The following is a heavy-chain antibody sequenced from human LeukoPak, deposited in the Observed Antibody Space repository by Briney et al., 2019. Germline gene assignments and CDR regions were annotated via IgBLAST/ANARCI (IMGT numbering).Heavy chain of an antibody. CDR2: ISGSGGSS. V-gene: IGHV3-23*01. J-gene: IGHJ3*02. CDR1: GFTFSSYA. D-gene: IGHD5-12*01. CDR3: TKHRGGWIDAFDI. Sequence: GGSLRLSCAASGFTFSSYAMTWVRQAPGKGLEWVSGISGSGGSSYSADSVKGRSTISRDNSKKTLYMQMNSLRAEDTAVYYCTKHRGGWIDAFDIWGQGTMVTVSS.